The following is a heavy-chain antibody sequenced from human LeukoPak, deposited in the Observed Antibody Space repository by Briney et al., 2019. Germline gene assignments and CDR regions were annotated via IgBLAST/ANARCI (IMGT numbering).Heavy chain of an antibody. D-gene: IGHD4-23*01. J-gene: IGHJ4*02. CDR3: AKSDYGGNSIKEYYFDY. Sequence: PGGSLRLSCAASGFTFSSYAMSWVRQAPGKGLEWVSAISGSGGSTYYADSVKGRFTISRDNSKNTLYLQVNSLRAEDTAVYYCAKSDYGGNSIKEYYFDYWGQGTLVTVSS. CDR1: GFTFSSYA. V-gene: IGHV3-23*01. CDR2: ISGSGGST.